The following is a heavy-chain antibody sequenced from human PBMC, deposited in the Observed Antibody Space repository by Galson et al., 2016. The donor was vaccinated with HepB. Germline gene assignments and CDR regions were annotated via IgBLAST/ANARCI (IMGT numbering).Heavy chain of an antibody. Sequence: SETLSLTCTVSGYSISVSYYWGWIRQSPGKGLEWIGEINHSGSTNYNPSLKSRVTISIDTSKNHFSLKLSSVTAADTAIYYCARGFNSFGSGSYNAFDIWGQGTMVTVSS. CDR2: INHSGST. V-gene: IGHV4-38-2*02. CDR3: ARGFNSFGSGSYNAFDI. CDR1: GYSISVSYY. J-gene: IGHJ3*02. D-gene: IGHD1-26*01.